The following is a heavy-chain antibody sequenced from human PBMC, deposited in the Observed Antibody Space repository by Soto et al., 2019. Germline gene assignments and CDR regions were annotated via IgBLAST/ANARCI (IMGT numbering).Heavy chain of an antibody. J-gene: IGHJ4*02. CDR1: GYMFNTYG. Sequence: QVQLLQSGAEVKKPGASVKVSCKASGYMFNTYGITWVRQAPGQGLEWMGWISVYNGNIDYEQKFEGKVTMTIDTSTSTAYMELKSLTSDDTAVYYCARTYGSGDYFLPFEYWGQGTPVSVSS. CDR2: ISVYNGNI. D-gene: IGHD3-10*01. CDR3: ARTYGSGDYFLPFEY. V-gene: IGHV1-18*01.